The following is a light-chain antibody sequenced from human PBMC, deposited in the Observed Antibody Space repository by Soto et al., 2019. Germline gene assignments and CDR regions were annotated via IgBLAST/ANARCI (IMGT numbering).Light chain of an antibody. J-gene: IGKJ4*01. V-gene: IGKV3-15*01. Sequence: IVTTQSPSTLSVSPGERATLSCRASQSVSINLACYQQKPGQAPRLLIYGASTRATGIPARFSGSGSGTEFTLTISSLQSEDFAVYYCQQYNNWPPLTFGGGTKVDTK. CDR1: QSVSIN. CDR3: QQYNNWPPLT. CDR2: GAS.